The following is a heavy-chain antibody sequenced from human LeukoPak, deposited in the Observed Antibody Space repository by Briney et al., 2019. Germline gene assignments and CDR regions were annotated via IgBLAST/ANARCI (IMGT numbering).Heavy chain of an antibody. J-gene: IGHJ3*02. V-gene: IGHV3-30*03. D-gene: IGHD3-10*01. CDR1: GFTFSSYG. CDR2: ISYDGSSK. Sequence: GRSLRLSCVASGFTFSSYGMHWVRQAPGKGLEWVAVISYDGSSKYYADSVKGRFTISRDNSKNTLYLQMNSLRAEDTAVYYCAREPGYYYGSGSYIAFDIWGQGTMVTVSS. CDR3: AREPGYYYGSGSYIAFDI.